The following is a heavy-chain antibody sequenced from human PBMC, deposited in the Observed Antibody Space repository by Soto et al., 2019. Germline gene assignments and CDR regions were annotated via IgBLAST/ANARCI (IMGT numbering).Heavy chain of an antibody. V-gene: IGHV2-5*02. D-gene: IGHD2-21*02. J-gene: IGHJ6*02. Sequence: QVTLKESGPTLVKPTQTLTLTCTVSGLSLRTTGVGVGWVRQPPGKALAWLALLYWDDDKRYSPPLRSRLTIAKDISEKQVVLTMTNMDTVDTATYYCVPSRCVGACLEIYSSHAYNGLDVWGQGTTVTVSS. CDR1: GLSLRTTGVG. CDR2: LYWDDDK. CDR3: VPSRCVGACLEIYSSHAYNGLDV.